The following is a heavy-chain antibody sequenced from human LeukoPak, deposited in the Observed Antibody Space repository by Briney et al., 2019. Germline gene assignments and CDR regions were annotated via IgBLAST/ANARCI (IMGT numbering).Heavy chain of an antibody. CDR3: ASSVVGGLGLDY. V-gene: IGHV3-30*02. CDR1: GFTFSGYD. CDR2: IRYDGSNK. D-gene: IGHD1-26*01. Sequence: GGSLRLSCAASGFTFSGYDLHWVRQAPGKGLEWVAFIRYDGSNKYYADSVTGRFTISRDNSKNTLYLQMNSQRAEDTAVYYCASSVVGGLGLDYWGQGTLVTVSS. J-gene: IGHJ4*02.